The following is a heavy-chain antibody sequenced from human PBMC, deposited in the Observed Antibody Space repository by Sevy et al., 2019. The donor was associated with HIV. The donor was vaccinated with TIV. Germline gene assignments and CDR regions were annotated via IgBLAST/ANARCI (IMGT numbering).Heavy chain of an antibody. CDR3: VREDINAPRTLLSFDI. Sequence: ASVKVSCKTTGYIFSDYNMHWGRQAPGQGLEWRALIDPNSGVAIYAHNFRGRVSVTRDTSMSTAYMELSGLTSDDTAVYYCVREDINAPRTLLSFDIWGQGTMVTVSS. V-gene: IGHV1-2*06. J-gene: IGHJ3*02. CDR1: GYIFSDYN. CDR2: IDPNSGVA. D-gene: IGHD3-3*01.